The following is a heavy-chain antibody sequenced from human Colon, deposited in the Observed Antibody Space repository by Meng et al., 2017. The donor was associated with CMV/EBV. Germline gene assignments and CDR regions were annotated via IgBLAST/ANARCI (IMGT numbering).Heavy chain of an antibody. Sequence: GESLKISCSASGFTFSHYSMNWVRQAPGKGLEWISYISSSTYTTYYVDSVKGRFTISRDNAKNTIYLQMNSLGADDTAVYDCARASIPDTGMGLDNWGQGTLVTVAS. CDR3: ARASIPDTGMGLDN. V-gene: IGHV3-48*04. D-gene: IGHD2-8*02. CDR1: GFTFSHYS. J-gene: IGHJ4*02. CDR2: ISSSTYTT.